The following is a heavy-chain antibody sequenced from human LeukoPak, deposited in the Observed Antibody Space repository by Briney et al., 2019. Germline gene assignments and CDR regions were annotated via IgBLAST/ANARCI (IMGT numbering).Heavy chain of an antibody. D-gene: IGHD4-11*01. Sequence: GGSLRLSCAASGFTFSSYAMHWVRHAPRKGLGRVSVISYDGSNKYYADSVKGRFTISRDNSKNTLYLQMNSLRAEDTAVYYCAGVPTHYYYGMDVWGQGTTVTVSS. CDR3: AGVPTHYYYGMDV. J-gene: IGHJ6*02. CDR1: GFTFSSYA. CDR2: ISYDGSNK. V-gene: IGHV3-30-3*01.